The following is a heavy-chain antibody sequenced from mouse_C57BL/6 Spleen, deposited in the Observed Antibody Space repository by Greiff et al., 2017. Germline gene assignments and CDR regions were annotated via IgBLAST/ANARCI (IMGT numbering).Heavy chain of an antibody. J-gene: IGHJ3*01. CDR2: ISGGGGNT. CDR1: GFTFSSYT. V-gene: IGHV5-9*01. D-gene: IGHD1-1*01. Sequence: EVKVEESGGGLVKPGGSLKLSCAASGFTFSSYTMSWVRQTPEKRLEWVATISGGGGNTYYPDSVKGRVTISRDNAKNTLYLQMSSLRSEDTALYYCAREGFIPFAYWGQGTLVTVSA. CDR3: AREGFIPFAY.